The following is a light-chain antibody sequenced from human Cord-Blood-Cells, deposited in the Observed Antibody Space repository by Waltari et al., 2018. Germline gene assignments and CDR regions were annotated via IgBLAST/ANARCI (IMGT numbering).Light chain of an antibody. CDR2: EVS. J-gene: IGLJ1*01. CDR3: SSYTSSSTPYV. CDR1: SSDVGGYNY. Sequence: QSALTQPASVSGSPGQSITISCTGTSSDVGGYNYVSCYQQHPDKAPKLMIYEVSNRPSGVSNRFSGSKSGNTASLTISGLQAEDEADYYCSSYTSSSTPYVFGTGTKVTVL. V-gene: IGLV2-14*01.